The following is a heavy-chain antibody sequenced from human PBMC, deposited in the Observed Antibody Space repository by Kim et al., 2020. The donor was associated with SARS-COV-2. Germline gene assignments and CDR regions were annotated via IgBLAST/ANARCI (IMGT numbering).Heavy chain of an antibody. Sequence: SETLSLTCSVFGYSISSGYYWGWIRQPPGKGLEWIGSIYHSGSTYYNPSLKSRVAISVDTSKNQFSLKLSSVTAADTAVYYCARDPNDRGRDPPLDYWG. V-gene: IGHV4-38-2*02. CDR1: GYSISSGYY. J-gene: IGHJ4*01. D-gene: IGHD3-22*01. CDR3: ARDPNDRGRDPPLDY. CDR2: IYHSGST.